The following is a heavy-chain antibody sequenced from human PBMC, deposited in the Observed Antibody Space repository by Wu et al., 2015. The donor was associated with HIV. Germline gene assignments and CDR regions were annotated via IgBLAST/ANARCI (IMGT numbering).Heavy chain of an antibody. CDR1: GGTFSTET. D-gene: IGHD2-8*01. J-gene: IGHJ4*02. Sequence: QVQLVQSGVEVKKPGSSVKVSCKASGGTFSTETITWVRQAPGQGLEWLGGITPIFGTTTYAPKFQGRLTITADESTSTAYLELSSLRPDDTAVYFCTRGLGGVEDYWGQGTLVTVSS. V-gene: IGHV1-69*12. CDR3: TRGLGGVEDY. CDR2: ITPIFGTT.